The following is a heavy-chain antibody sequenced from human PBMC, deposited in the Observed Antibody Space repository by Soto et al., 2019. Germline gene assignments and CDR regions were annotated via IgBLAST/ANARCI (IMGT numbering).Heavy chain of an antibody. CDR1: GGSISSGGYY. Sequence: QMQLQESGPGLVKPSQTLSLTCTVSGGSISSGGYYWRWIRQHPGKGLEWIGYIYYSGSTYYNPSLKSRVTISVDTSKNQFSRKLSSVTAADTAVYYCARAYYYDSSGYYGAFDYWGQGTLVTASS. D-gene: IGHD3-22*01. J-gene: IGHJ4*02. CDR3: ARAYYYDSSGYYGAFDY. CDR2: IYYSGST. V-gene: IGHV4-31*03.